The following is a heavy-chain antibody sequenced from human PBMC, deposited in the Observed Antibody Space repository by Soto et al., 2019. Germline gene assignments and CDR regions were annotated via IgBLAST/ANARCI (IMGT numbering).Heavy chain of an antibody. J-gene: IGHJ6*02. CDR3: AGQPTAGSYYDLGSYYYYYAMDV. CDR2: INHSGSA. V-gene: IGHV4-34*01. CDR1: GGSFSGYI. D-gene: IGHD3-10*01. Sequence: PSETLSLTCDVYGGSFSGYIWTWIRQTPGKGLQWIGQINHSGSANYNPSLKSRVTISLDTSKNQFSLKLSSVTAADTAVYHCAGQPTAGSYYDLGSYYYYYAMDVWGQGTTVTVSS.